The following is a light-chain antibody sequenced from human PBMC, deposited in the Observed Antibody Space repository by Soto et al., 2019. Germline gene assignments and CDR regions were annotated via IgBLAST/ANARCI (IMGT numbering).Light chain of an antibody. CDR3: CSCAGITTLV. V-gene: IGLV2-23*01. Sequence: QSALTQPASVSGSPGQSITISCTGTSSNIVSYDLVSWYQRHPGKAPKLMIYEGSNRPSGISDRFSASRSGNTATLTISGLQAEDEADYYCCSCAGITTLVFGGGTKLTVL. CDR2: EGS. J-gene: IGLJ3*02. CDR1: SSNIVSYDL.